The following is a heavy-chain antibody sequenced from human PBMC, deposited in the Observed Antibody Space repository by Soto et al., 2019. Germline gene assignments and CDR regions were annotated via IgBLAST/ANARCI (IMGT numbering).Heavy chain of an antibody. CDR1: GFSVSHNY. J-gene: IGHJ3*01. V-gene: IGHV3-53*02. Sequence: EVQVVETGGGLIQPGGSLRLSCAVSGFSVSHNYMTWVRQAPGKGLDWVSVIYRDGRPYYANSVKGRFTLSRDTSKNMVYLQMTSLRVENPAVSYCAGDTENTGGGLDVWGQGAMVTVSS. CDR3: AGDTENTGGGLDV. D-gene: IGHD2-8*02. CDR2: IYRDGRP.